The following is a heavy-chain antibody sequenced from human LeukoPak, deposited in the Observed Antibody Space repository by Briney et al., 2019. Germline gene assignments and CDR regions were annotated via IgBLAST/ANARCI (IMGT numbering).Heavy chain of an antibody. CDR1: GFSVRANY. V-gene: IGHV3-53*04. Sequence: PGGSLRLSCAASGFSVRANYMNWVRQAPGKGLEWVSSLYSGGSTFYADSVSGRFTISRHDGNNAVYLEMNGLRIEDTAMYYCARGAHTWKTRELGFWGQGTLVTVSS. CDR2: LYSGGST. D-gene: IGHD1-26*01. J-gene: IGHJ4*02. CDR3: ARGAHTWKTRELGF.